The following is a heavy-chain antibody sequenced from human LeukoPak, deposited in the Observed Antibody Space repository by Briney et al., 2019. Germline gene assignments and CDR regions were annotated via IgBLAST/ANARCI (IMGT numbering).Heavy chain of an antibody. CDR1: GFTFSDYY. Sequence: GGSLRLSCAASGFTFSDYYMSWIRQAPGKGLEWVSYISSGTNYTNFADSLKGRFTISRDNAKNSLYLQMNSLRADDTAVYYCGRDGRAPEKWYFDLWGRGTPVTVSS. J-gene: IGHJ2*01. CDR2: ISSGTNYT. V-gene: IGHV3-11*06. CDR3: GRDGRAPEKWYFDL. D-gene: IGHD2-15*01.